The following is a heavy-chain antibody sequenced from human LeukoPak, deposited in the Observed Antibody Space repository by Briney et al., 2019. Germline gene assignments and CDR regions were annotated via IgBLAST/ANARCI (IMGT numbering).Heavy chain of an antibody. J-gene: IGHJ4*02. CDR3: ARDAPVLGVRGAAL. V-gene: IGHV3-7*03. CDR1: GFTFSSYW. CDR2: IKQDGSEK. D-gene: IGHD3-10*01. Sequence: GGSLRLSCAASGFTFSSYWMHWVRQAPGKGLEWVANIKQDGSEKYYVDSVKGRFTISRDNAKNSLYLQMNSLRAEDTAVYYCARDAPVLGVRGAALWGQGTLVTVSS.